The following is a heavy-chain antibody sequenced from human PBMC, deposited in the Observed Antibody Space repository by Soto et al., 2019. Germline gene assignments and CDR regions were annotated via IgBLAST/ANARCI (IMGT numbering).Heavy chain of an antibody. Sequence: QVQLVESGGGVVQPGRSLRLSCAASGFTFSSYAMHWVRQAPGKGLEWVAVISYDGSNKYYADSVKGRFTISRDNSKNTLYLQMNSLRAEDTAVYYCASGMTTVIPIDYWGQGTLVNVSS. V-gene: IGHV3-30-3*01. CDR2: ISYDGSNK. CDR3: ASGMTTVIPIDY. J-gene: IGHJ4*02. D-gene: IGHD4-17*01. CDR1: GFTFSSYA.